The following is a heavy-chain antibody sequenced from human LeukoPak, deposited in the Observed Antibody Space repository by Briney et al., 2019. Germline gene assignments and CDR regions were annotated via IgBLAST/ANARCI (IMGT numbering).Heavy chain of an antibody. Sequence: SETLSLTCTVSGGSISSYYWSWIRQPAGKGLEWIGRIYTSGGTNYNPSLKSRVTMSVDTSKNQFSLKLSSVTAADTAVYYCARDFFDLDYYYYGMDVWGQGTTVTVSS. CDR2: IYTSGGT. CDR3: ARDFFDLDYYYYGMDV. D-gene: IGHD3/OR15-3a*01. CDR1: GGSISSYY. J-gene: IGHJ6*02. V-gene: IGHV4-4*07.